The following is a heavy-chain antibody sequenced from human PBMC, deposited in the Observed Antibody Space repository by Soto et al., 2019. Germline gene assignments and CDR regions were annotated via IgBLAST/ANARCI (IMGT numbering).Heavy chain of an antibody. CDR1: GYTLTELS. V-gene: IGHV1-24*01. J-gene: IGHJ4*02. CDR2: FDLENGET. CDR3: AIHVRRSSQCDY. D-gene: IGHD6-13*01. Sequence: ASVKVSCKVSGYTLTELSIHWVRQAPGEGLEWMGGFDLENGETIYAQRFQGRVTMNEETSAGTPYMELSSVRPEDAAVYYCAIHVRRSSQCDYWGQGTMVTACS.